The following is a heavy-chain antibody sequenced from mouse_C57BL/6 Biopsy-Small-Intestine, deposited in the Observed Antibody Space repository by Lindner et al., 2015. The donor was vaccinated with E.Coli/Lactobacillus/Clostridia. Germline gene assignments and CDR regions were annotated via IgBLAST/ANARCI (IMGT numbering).Heavy chain of an antibody. V-gene: IGHV1-63*01. CDR2: IYPGGGYT. D-gene: IGHD2-3*01. CDR1: GYTFTNYR. J-gene: IGHJ2*01. CDR3: ARSIYEYFDY. Sequence: VQLQESGAELVRPGTSVKMSCKASGYTFTNYRINWAKQRPGHGLEWIGDIYPGGGYTNYNEKFKGKATLTADKSSSTAYMQFSSLTSEDSAIYYCARSIYEYFDYWGQGTTLTVSS.